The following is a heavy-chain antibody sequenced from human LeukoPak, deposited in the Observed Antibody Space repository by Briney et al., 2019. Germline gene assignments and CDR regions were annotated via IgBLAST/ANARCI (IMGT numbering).Heavy chain of an antibody. CDR1: GFTFRNYY. CDR2: INPSGGST. J-gene: IGHJ4*02. D-gene: IGHD3-22*01. CDR3: ARESPMIVVVTEGFDY. V-gene: IGHV1-46*01. Sequence: GRSLRLSCAASGFTFRNYYMHWVRQAPGKGLEWMGIINPSGGSTSYAQKFQGRVTMTRDTSTSTVYMELSSLRSEDTAVYYCARESPMIVVVTEGFDYWGQGTLVTVSS.